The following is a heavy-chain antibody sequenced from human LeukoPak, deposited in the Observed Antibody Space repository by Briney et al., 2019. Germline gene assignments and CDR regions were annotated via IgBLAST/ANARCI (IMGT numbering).Heavy chain of an antibody. Sequence: ASVKVSCKASGYTFTSYGISWGRQAPGQGLEWMGWINPNSGGTSYAQKFQGRVTMTRDTSITTAYMELSGLRFDDTAVYYCARVFYCSGGICYLNSWGQGTLVTVSS. V-gene: IGHV1-2*02. CDR3: ARVFYCSGGICYLNS. CDR2: INPNSGGT. CDR1: GYTFTSYG. J-gene: IGHJ4*02. D-gene: IGHD2-8*02.